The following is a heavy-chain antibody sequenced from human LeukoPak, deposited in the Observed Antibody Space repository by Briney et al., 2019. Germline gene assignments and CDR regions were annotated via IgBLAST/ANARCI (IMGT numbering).Heavy chain of an antibody. CDR2: IIPIFGTA. CDR3: ARGAPVEMARIDAFDL. J-gene: IGHJ3*01. D-gene: IGHD5-24*01. Sequence: SVNVSCKASGGTFSSYATSWVRQAPGQGLEWMGGIIPIFGTANYAQRFQGRATITTDTYTSTAYMELSSLRSEDTAVYYCARGAPVEMARIDAFDLWGQGTMVTVSS. V-gene: IGHV1-69*05. CDR1: GGTFSSYA.